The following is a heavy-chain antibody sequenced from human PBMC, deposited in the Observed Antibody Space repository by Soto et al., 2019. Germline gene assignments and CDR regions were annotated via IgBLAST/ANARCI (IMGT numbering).Heavy chain of an antibody. V-gene: IGHV4-31*03. Sequence: QVQLQESGPGLVKPSQTLSLTCTVSGGSISSGGYYWSWIRQHPWKGLEWIGYIYYSGSTYYNPSLQSRVTISVGTSKKQFSLKRSSVTAADTAVYYCARAGNIVVVPDAIENWGPETLFTVSS. CDR1: GGSISSGGYY. CDR2: IYYSGST. J-gene: IGHJ4*01. D-gene: IGHD2-2*01. CDR3: ARAGNIVVVPDAIEN.